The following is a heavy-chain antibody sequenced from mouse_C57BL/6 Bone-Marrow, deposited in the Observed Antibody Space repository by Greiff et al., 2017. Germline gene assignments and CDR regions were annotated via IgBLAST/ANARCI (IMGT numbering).Heavy chain of an antibody. J-gene: IGHJ2*01. CDR3: ARGDYHGLYFDD. V-gene: IGHV1-50*01. D-gene: IGHD1-1*02. CDR2: IDPSDGYT. Sequence: QVQLQQPGAELVKPGASVKLSCKASGYTFTSYWMQWVKQRPGQGLEWIGEIDPSDGYTNYNQKFKGKATLTVDTSSSTAYMQLSSLTSEDSAVYYCARGDYHGLYFDDWGQGTTLTVSS. CDR1: GYTFTSYW.